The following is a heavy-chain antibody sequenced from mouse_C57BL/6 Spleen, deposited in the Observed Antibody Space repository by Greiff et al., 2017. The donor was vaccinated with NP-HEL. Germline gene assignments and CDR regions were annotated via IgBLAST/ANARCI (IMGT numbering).Heavy chain of an antibody. CDR2: IYPRSGNT. J-gene: IGHJ4*01. D-gene: IGHD3-1*01. CDR3: ASLTALYAMDY. CDR1: GYTFTSYG. V-gene: IGHV1-81*01. Sequence: VKVVESGAELARPGASVKLSCKASGYTFTSYGISWVKQRTGQGLEWIGEIYPRSGNTYYNEKFKGKATLTADKSSSTAYMELRSLTSEDSAVYFCASLTALYAMDYWGQGTSVTVSS.